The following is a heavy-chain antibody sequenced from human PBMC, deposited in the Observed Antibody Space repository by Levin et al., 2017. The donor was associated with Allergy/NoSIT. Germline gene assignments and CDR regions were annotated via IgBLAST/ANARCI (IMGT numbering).Heavy chain of an antibody. CDR2: ISVNGVGT. V-gene: IGHV3-23*01. CDR3: AKYSSGWPNNYFDY. Sequence: GASVKVSCAGSGFTFSSYAMSWVRQVPGRGLEWVSGISVNGVGTYYADSVKGRFTISRDNSRNTLFLQMSSLRAEDTAVYYCAKYSSGWPNNYFDYWGQGTLVTVSS. CDR1: GFTFSSYA. D-gene: IGHD6-19*01. J-gene: IGHJ4*02.